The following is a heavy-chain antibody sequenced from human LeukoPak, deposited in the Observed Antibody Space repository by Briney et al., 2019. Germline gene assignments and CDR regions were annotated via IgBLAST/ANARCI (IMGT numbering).Heavy chain of an antibody. J-gene: IGHJ4*02. CDR1: GFTFNSYG. CDR2: ISYDGSNK. V-gene: IGHV3-30*03. CDR3: ARILDSAWGELGY. D-gene: IGHD6-19*01. Sequence: GGSLRLSCAASGFTFNSYGMHWVRQVPGKGLEGVALISYDGSNKHYADSVKGRFTISRDNSKNTLYLQMNSLRAEDTAVYYCARILDSAWGELGYWGQGTLVTVSS.